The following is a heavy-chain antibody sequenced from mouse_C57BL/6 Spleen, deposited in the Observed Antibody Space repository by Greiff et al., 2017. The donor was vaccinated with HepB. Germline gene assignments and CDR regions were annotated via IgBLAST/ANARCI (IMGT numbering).Heavy chain of an antibody. CDR2: IWTGGGT. D-gene: IGHD1-1*01. Sequence: VQGVESGPGLVAPSQSLSITCTVSGFSLTSYAISWVRQPPGKGLEWLGVIWTGGGTNYNSALKSRLSISKDNSKSQVFLKMNSLQTDDTARYYCAVITTVEGLLAYWGQGTLVTVSA. J-gene: IGHJ3*01. V-gene: IGHV2-9-1*01. CDR3: AVITTVEGLLAY. CDR1: GFSLTSYA.